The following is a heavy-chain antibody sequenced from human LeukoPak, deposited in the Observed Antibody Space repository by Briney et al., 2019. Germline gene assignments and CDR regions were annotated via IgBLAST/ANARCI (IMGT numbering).Heavy chain of an antibody. CDR2: IYHSGST. CDR1: GGSISSYY. J-gene: IGHJ4*02. V-gene: IGHV4-59*08. CDR3: ARYYYDSSGYYWDY. Sequence: SETLSLTCTVSGGSISSYYWSWIRQPPGKGLEWIGDIYHSGSTKYNPSLKSRVTISIDTAKNQFSLRLSSVTAADTAVYCCARYYYDSSGYYWDYWGQGTLVTVSS. D-gene: IGHD3-22*01.